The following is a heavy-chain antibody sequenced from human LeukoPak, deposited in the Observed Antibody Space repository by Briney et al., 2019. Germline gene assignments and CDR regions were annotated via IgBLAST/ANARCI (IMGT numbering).Heavy chain of an antibody. D-gene: IGHD6-19*01. CDR3: AREGSVAGTYNWFDP. Sequence: SSETLSLTCTVSGVSISSYYWSWIRQPPGKGLEWIGYIYYSGSTNYNPSLKSRVTISVDTSKNQFSLKLSSVTAADTAVYYCAREGSVAGTYNWFDPWGQGTLVTVSS. J-gene: IGHJ5*02. CDR2: IYYSGST. V-gene: IGHV4-59*01. CDR1: GVSISSYY.